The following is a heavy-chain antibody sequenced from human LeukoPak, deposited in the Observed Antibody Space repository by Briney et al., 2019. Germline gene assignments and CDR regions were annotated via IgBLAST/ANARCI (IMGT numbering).Heavy chain of an antibody. Sequence: PSETLSLTCTVSGGSISSSSYYWGWIRQPPGKGLEWIGSIYYSGSTYYNPSLKSRVTISVDTSKYQFSLKLSSVTAADTAVYYCARADQYYYDSSGYYGDRKFDYWGQGTLVTVSS. D-gene: IGHD3-22*01. CDR2: IYYSGST. CDR3: ARADQYYYDSSGYYGDRKFDY. CDR1: GGSISSSSYY. J-gene: IGHJ4*02. V-gene: IGHV4-39*07.